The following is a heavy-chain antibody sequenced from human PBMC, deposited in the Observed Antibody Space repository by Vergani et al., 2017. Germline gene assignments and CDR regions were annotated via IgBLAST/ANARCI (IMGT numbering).Heavy chain of an antibody. D-gene: IGHD2-2*01. Sequence: QVQLVESGGGVVQPGRSLRLSCAASGFTFSSYGMHWVRQAPGKGLEWVAVISYDGSNKYYADSVKGRFTISRDNSKNTLYLQMNSLRAEDTAVYYCAKEDCSSTSCYYYYDYMDVWGKGTTVTVSS. CDR2: ISYDGSNK. CDR3: AKEDCSSTSCYYYYDYMDV. CDR1: GFTFSSYG. V-gene: IGHV3-30*18. J-gene: IGHJ6*03.